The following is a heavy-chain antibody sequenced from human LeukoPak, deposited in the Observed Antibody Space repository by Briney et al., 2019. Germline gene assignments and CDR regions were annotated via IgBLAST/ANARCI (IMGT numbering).Heavy chain of an antibody. CDR2: ISYHGSAK. CDR3: AKDWGSSGWYNYFDP. D-gene: IGHD6-19*01. Sequence: GGSLRLSCVVSGFTISSHGMHWVRQAPGKGLEWVAMISYHGSAKYYGDSVQGRFTISRDISENTLYLQMDSLRPEDTAIYYCAKDWGSSGWYNYFDPWGQGTLVTVSS. V-gene: IGHV3-30*18. CDR1: GFTISSHG. J-gene: IGHJ5*02.